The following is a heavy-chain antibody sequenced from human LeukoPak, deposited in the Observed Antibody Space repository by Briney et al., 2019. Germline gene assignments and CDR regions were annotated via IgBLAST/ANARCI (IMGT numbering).Heavy chain of an antibody. CDR3: ARGPTYYDILTHPTPPYGMDV. D-gene: IGHD3-9*01. V-gene: IGHV4-34*01. CDR1: GGSFSGYY. J-gene: IGHJ6*02. Sequence: SETLSLTCAVYGGSFSGYYWSWIRQPPGKGLEWIGEINHSGSTNYNPSLKSRVTISVDASKNQFSLKLSPVTAADTAVYYCARGPTYYDILTHPTPPYGMDVWGQGTTVTVSS. CDR2: INHSGST.